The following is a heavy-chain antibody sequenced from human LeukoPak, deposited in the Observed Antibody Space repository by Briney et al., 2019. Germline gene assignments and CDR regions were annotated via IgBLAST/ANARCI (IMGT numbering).Heavy chain of an antibody. J-gene: IGHJ4*02. CDR2: IYYSGNT. D-gene: IGHD1-14*01. CDR1: GGSISSYY. CDR3: ARGISFDY. V-gene: IGHV4-59*12. Sequence: SETLSLTCTVSGGSISSYYWSWIRQPPGKGLEWIGYIYYSGNTNYNPSLKSRVTISVDRSKNQFSLKLSSVTAADTAVYYCARGISFDYWGQGTLVTVSS.